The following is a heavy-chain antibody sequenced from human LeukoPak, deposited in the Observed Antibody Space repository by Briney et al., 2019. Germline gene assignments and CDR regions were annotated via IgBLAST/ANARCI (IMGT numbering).Heavy chain of an antibody. V-gene: IGHV3-23*01. D-gene: IGHD6-13*01. Sequence: GGSLRLSCAASGFTFSDYYMSWIRQAPGKGLEWVSAISGSGGSTYYADSVKGRFTISRDNSKNTLYLQMNSLRAEDTAVYYCAKNPIAAAGVRNGMDVWGQGTTVTVSS. CDR1: GFTFSDYY. CDR2: ISGSGGST. CDR3: AKNPIAAAGVRNGMDV. J-gene: IGHJ6*02.